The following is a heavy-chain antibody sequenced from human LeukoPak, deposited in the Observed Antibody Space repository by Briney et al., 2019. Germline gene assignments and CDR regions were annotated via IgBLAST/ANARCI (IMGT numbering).Heavy chain of an antibody. CDR1: GVIFSDYG. V-gene: IGHV3-33*08. D-gene: IGHD2-2*01. CDR2: IWYDGSNQ. CDR3: ARGFCTNTNCFVDSPLDV. J-gene: IGHJ6*02. Sequence: GGSLRLSCVGSGVIFSDYGMDWVRQAPGKGLEWVAFIWYDGSNQYLADSVKGRFTISRDNTKLYLQMNSLRAEDTTVYYCARGFCTNTNCFVDSPLDVWGQGTTVTVSS.